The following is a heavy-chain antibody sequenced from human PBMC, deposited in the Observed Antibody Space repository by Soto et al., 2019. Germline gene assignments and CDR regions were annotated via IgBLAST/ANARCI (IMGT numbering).Heavy chain of an antibody. J-gene: IGHJ4*02. V-gene: IGHV3-23*01. CDR1: GFTFSSYA. D-gene: IGHD3-10*01. CDR3: AKLKWFVNPWYFDY. CDR2: ISGSGDST. Sequence: PWGSLRLSCAASGFTFSSYAMSWVRQAPGKGLEWVSAISGSGDSTYYADSVKGRFTISRDNSKNTLYLQMNSLRAEDTAVYYCAKLKWFVNPWYFDYWGQGTLVTVSS.